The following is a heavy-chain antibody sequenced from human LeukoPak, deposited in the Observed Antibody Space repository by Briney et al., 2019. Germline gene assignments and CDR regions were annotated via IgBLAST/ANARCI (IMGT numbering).Heavy chain of an antibody. Sequence: SETLSLTCTVSGGSISSSSYYWGWIRQPPGKGLEWIGSIYYSGSTYYNPSLKSRVTISVDTSKNQFSLKLSSVTAADTAVYYCARRRTVLRYFDWTSNWFDPWGQGTLVTVSS. V-gene: IGHV4-39*07. J-gene: IGHJ5*02. CDR2: IYYSGST. D-gene: IGHD3-9*01. CDR1: GGSISSSSYY. CDR3: ARRRTVLRYFDWTSNWFDP.